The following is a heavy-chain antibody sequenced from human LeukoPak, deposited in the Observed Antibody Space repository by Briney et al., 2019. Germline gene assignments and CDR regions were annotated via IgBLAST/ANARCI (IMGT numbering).Heavy chain of an antibody. V-gene: IGHV1-69*13. CDR2: IIPVFGTA. D-gene: IGHD2-15*01. CDR1: GGTFSSYT. Sequence: ASVKVSCKASGGTFSSYTINWVRQAPGQGLEWMGGIIPVFGTANYVQKFQGRVTITADESTSTAYMELSSLRSEDTAVYYCARVYCSGGSCYARGDYYYGMDVWGQGTTVTVSS. CDR3: ARVYCSGGSCYARGDYYYGMDV. J-gene: IGHJ6*02.